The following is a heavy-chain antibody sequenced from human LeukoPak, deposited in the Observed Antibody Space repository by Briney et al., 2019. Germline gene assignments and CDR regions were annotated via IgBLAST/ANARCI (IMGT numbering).Heavy chain of an antibody. CDR3: AKRGVVIRVILVGFHKEAYYFDS. D-gene: IGHD3-22*01. J-gene: IGHJ4*02. V-gene: IGHV3-23*01. CDR2: ISDSAGRT. Sequence: GGSMRLSSAVSGITLSNYGMSCDRQAQGKGLEWVAGISDSAGRTKYAASVKGRFTISRDNPKNTLYLQMNSLRAEDTAVYFCAKRGVVIRVILVGFHKEAYYFDSWGQGALVTVSS. CDR1: GITLSNYG.